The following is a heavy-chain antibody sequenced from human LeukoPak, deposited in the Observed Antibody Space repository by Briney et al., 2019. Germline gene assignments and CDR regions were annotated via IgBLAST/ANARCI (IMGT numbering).Heavy chain of an antibody. CDR2: ISYDGSNK. D-gene: IGHD6-13*01. Sequence: GGSLRLSCAASGYTFSSYAMHWVRQAPGKGLEWVAVISYDGSNKYYADSVKGRFTISRDNSKNTLYLQMNSLRAEDTAVYYCASGTGAAGLFDYWGQGTLFTVSS. V-gene: IGHV3-30-3*01. J-gene: IGHJ4*02. CDR1: GYTFSSYA. CDR3: ASGTGAAGLFDY.